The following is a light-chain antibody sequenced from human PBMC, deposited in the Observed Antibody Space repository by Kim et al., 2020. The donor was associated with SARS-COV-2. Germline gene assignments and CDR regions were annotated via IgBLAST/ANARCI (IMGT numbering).Light chain of an antibody. V-gene: IGKV3-15*01. CDR3: QQYNNWPPNT. J-gene: IGKJ2*01. CDR2: DVS. Sequence: VSPGRRATLSCRCSQRMSNNLSWYQQKPGQAPRLLIYDVSTRATDIPARFSGSGSGTDFTLTISSLQSEDFAVYCCQQYNNWPPNTFGQGTKLE. CDR1: QRMSNN.